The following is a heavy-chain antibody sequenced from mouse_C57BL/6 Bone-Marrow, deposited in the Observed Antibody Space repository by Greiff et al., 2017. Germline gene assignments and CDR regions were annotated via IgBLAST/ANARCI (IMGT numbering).Heavy chain of an antibody. J-gene: IGHJ4*01. V-gene: IGHV1-82*01. CDR2: FYPGDGDT. CDR1: GYAFSSSR. D-gene: IGHD2-5*01. CDR3: AREGYSNRAMDD. Sequence: VQLQESGPELVKPGASVKISCKASGYAFSSSRMNWVKQRPGKGLEWIGRFYPGDGDTNYNGKFKGKATLTADKSSSTAYMQLSRLTSEDSAVYFCAREGYSNRAMDDWGQGTSVTVSS.